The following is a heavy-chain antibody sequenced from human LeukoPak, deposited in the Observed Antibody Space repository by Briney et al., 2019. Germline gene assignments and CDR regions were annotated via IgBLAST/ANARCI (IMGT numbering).Heavy chain of an antibody. CDR1: GGSISSGSYY. J-gene: IGHJ5*02. Sequence: SETLSLTCTVSGGSISSGSYYWRWIRQPAGKGLEWIGRIYTSGSTNYNPSLKSRVTISVDTSKNQFSLKLSSVTAADTAVYYCAREVVRGVIKWFDPWGQGTLVTVSS. CDR3: AREVVRGVIKWFDP. D-gene: IGHD3-10*01. V-gene: IGHV4-61*02. CDR2: IYTSGST.